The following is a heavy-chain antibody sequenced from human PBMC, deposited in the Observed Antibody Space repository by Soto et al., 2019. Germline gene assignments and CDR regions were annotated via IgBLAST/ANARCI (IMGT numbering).Heavy chain of an antibody. CDR1: GDSISSYY. D-gene: IGHD3-22*01. CDR3: ARMGAYYQSIDP. V-gene: IGHV4-59*08. Sequence: PSETLSLTCTVSGDSISSYYWSWIRQPPGKGLEWVGYIYYGGTTSYNPSLQSRVTISLETSKSQFSLRLTSVTAADTAVYYCARMGAYYQSIDPWGPGTLVTVSS. J-gene: IGHJ5*02. CDR2: IYYGGTT.